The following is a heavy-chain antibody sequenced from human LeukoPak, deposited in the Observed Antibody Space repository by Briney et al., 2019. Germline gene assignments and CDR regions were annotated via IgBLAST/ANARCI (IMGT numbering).Heavy chain of an antibody. D-gene: IGHD3-22*01. CDR3: ARVRVTMIVVVIYFYFDY. CDR1: GGSISSGDYY. Sequence: SETLSLTCTVSGGSISSGDYYWSWIRQPPGKGLEWIGYIYYSGSTYYNPSLKSRVTISVDTSKNQFSLKLSSVTAADTAVYYCARVRVTMIVVVIYFYFDYWGQGTLVTVSS. CDR2: IYYSGST. V-gene: IGHV4-30-4*01. J-gene: IGHJ4*02.